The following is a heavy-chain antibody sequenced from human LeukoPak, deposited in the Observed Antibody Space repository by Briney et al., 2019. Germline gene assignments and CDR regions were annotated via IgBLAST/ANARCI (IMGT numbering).Heavy chain of an antibody. Sequence: ASVKVSCKASGYTFTGYYIHWVRQAPGQGLEWMGWINPNRGGTNYAQKFQGRVTMTRDTSITTAYMELSRLRSDDTAVYYCAPTHGNGWYYFDYWGQGTLVTVSS. CDR1: GYTFTGYY. D-gene: IGHD6-19*01. J-gene: IGHJ4*02. CDR2: INPNRGGT. CDR3: APTHGNGWYYFDY. V-gene: IGHV1-2*02.